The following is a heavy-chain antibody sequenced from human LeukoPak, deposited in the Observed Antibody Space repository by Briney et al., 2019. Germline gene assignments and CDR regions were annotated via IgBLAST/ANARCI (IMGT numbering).Heavy chain of an antibody. CDR3: AREERIAATFDY. D-gene: IGHD6-13*01. Sequence: ASVKVSCKASGYTFTSYAMHWVRQAPGQRLEWMGWINAGNGNTKYSQKFQGRVTITRDTSASTAYMELSSLRSEDTAVYYCAREERIAATFDYWGQGTLVTVSS. CDR1: GYTFTSYA. V-gene: IGHV1-3*01. CDR2: INAGNGNT. J-gene: IGHJ4*02.